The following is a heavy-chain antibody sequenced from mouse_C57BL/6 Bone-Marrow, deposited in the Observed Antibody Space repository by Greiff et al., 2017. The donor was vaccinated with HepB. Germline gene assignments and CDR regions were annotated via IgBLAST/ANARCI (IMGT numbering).Heavy chain of an antibody. D-gene: IGHD1-1*01. J-gene: IGHJ3*01. V-gene: IGHV3-1*01. Sequence: DVHLVESGPGMVKPSQSLSLTCTVTGYSITSGYDWHWIRHFPGNKLEWMGYISYSGSTNYNPSLKSRNSITHDTSKNHFFLKLNSVTTEDTATYYCARGLLRVGSWFAYWGQGTLVTVSA. CDR3: ARGLLRVGSWFAY. CDR2: ISYSGST. CDR1: GYSITSGYD.